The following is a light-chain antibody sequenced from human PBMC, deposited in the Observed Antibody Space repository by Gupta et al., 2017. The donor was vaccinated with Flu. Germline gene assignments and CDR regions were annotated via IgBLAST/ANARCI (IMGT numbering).Light chain of an antibody. J-gene: IGKJ3*01. V-gene: IGKV1-33*01. Sequence: DIQMTQSPSSLSASVGDRVTITCQASQDISHYLTWYQQKPGKASKLLIYDASNLETGAPSRFSGSGSGTDFTFTISSLQPEDIATYYCQQYDNPLLTFGHGTKVDI. CDR3: QQYDNPLLT. CDR1: QDISHY. CDR2: DAS.